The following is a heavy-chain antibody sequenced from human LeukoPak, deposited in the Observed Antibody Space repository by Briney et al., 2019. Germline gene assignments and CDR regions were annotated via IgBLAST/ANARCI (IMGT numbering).Heavy chain of an antibody. Sequence: SETLSLTCTVSGGSISSYYWSWIRQPPGKGLEGIGYIYYSGSTNYNPSLKSRVTISVDTSKNQFSLKLSSVTAADTAAYYCARGNVHFDYWGQGTLVTVSS. CDR2: IYYSGST. D-gene: IGHD3-10*02. J-gene: IGHJ4*02. CDR3: ARGNVHFDY. CDR1: GGSISSYY. V-gene: IGHV4-59*01.